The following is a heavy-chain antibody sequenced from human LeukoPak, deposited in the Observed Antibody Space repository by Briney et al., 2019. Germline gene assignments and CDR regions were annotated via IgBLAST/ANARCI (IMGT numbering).Heavy chain of an antibody. V-gene: IGHV4-39*01. CDR2: IYYSGGT. CDR1: GGSIRRSTYY. D-gene: IGHD2-15*01. CDR3: ARHDGYNGGNSFFDY. Sequence: SETLSLTCTVSGGSIRRSTYYWGWIRQPPGKGLEWIGSIYYSGGTYYNPSLKSRVTMSVDTSKNQFSLKLSSVTAADTAVYYCARHDGYNGGNSFFDYWGQGTLVTVSS. J-gene: IGHJ4*02.